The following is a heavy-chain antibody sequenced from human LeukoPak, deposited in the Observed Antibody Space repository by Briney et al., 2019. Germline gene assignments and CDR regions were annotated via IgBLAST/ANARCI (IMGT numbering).Heavy chain of an antibody. CDR2: IYPRDSYT. CDR3: AREPGYYGSGSYYAYFDY. Sequence: GESLKISCKGSGYSFTSYWISWVRQMPGKGQEWMRRIYPRDSYTNYSPSFQGHVTISADKSISTAYLQWSSLKASDTAMYYCAREPGYYGSGSYYAYFDYWGQGTLVTVSS. CDR1: GYSFTSYW. J-gene: IGHJ4*02. D-gene: IGHD3-10*01. V-gene: IGHV5-10-1*01.